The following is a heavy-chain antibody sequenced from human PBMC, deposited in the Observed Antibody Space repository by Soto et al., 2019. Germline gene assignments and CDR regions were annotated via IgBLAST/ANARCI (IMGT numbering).Heavy chain of an antibody. V-gene: IGHV1-3*01. CDR3: AREGIAPAYDY. J-gene: IGHJ4*02. Sequence: ASVTVSCKASGYTFTSYTMHWVRQAPGQRLEWMGWINADNGNTNYAQKFQGRVTITRDTSTSTAYMELSSLRSEDTAVYYCAREGIAPAYDYWGQGTLVTVSS. CDR2: INADNGNT. CDR1: GYTFTSYT. D-gene: IGHD6-13*01.